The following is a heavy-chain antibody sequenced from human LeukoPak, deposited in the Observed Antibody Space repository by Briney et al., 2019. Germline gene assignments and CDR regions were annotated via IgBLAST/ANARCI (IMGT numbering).Heavy chain of an antibody. CDR2: ISSSSSYI. D-gene: IGHD5-18*01. CDR1: GFTFSSYS. V-gene: IGHV3-21*01. CDR3: AREGVGVDTAMVKDY. J-gene: IGHJ4*02. Sequence: GGSLRLSCAASGFTFSSYSMNWVRQAQGKGLEWVSPISSSSSYIYYADSVKGRFTISRDNAKNSLYLQMNSLRAEDTAVYYCAREGVGVDTAMVKDYWGQGTLVTVSS.